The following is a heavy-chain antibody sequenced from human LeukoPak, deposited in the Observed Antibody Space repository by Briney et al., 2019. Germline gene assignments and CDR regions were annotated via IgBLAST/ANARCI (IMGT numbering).Heavy chain of an antibody. Sequence: ASVKVSCKASGYTFTGHYMHWVRQAPGQGLEWMGRINPNTGAADYAQKFQGRVTMTRDASISTAYMEVHRLRSDDTAVYFCAREVGYSSSWYGWFDPWGQGTLVTVSS. D-gene: IGHD6-13*01. J-gene: IGHJ5*02. CDR1: GYTFTGHY. CDR3: AREVGYSSSWYGWFDP. V-gene: IGHV1-2*06. CDR2: INPNTGAA.